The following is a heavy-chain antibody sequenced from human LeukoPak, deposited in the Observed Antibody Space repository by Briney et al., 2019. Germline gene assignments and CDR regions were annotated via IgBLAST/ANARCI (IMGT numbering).Heavy chain of an antibody. V-gene: IGHV4-4*07. D-gene: IGHD1-26*01. CDR1: SGSINSYY. Sequence: SETLSLNCTVSSGSINSYYWGWVRQPPGKGLEWIGRIYTTGATQYNPSLKSRIIMSVDTSTNQFSLNLRSVTAAATAVYYCGRQGYTASYYFLDYWSQGTLVAVS. J-gene: IGHJ4*02. CDR3: GRQGYTASYYFLDY. CDR2: IYTTGAT.